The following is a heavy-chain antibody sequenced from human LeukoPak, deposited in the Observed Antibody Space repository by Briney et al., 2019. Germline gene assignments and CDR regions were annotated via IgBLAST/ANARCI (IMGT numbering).Heavy chain of an antibody. J-gene: IGHJ5*02. CDR1: GGSISSGGYS. CDR2: IYHSGST. V-gene: IGHV4-30-2*01. CDR3: ARGNGSGSYYNVLVNWFDP. Sequence: PSETLSLTCAVSGGSISSGGYSWSWIRQPPGKGLEWIGYIYHSGSTYYNPSLKSRVTISVDRSRNQFSLKLSSVTAADTAVYYCARGNGSGSYYNVLVNWFDPWGQGTLVTVSS. D-gene: IGHD3-10*01.